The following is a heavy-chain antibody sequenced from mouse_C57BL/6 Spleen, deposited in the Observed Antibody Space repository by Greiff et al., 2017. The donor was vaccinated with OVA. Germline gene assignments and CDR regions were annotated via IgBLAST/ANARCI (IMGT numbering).Heavy chain of an antibody. CDR1: GYTFTDYY. V-gene: IGHV1-26*01. Sequence: EVKLQQSGPELVKPGASVKISCKASGYTFTDYYMNWVKQSHGKSLEWIGAINPNNGGTSYNQKFKGTATLTVDKSSRTAYMELRSLTSEDAAVYYCARRRRDYYGSSYWYFEGWGTGTTVTVSS. CDR3: ARRRRDYYGSSYWYFEG. D-gene: IGHD1-1*01. J-gene: IGHJ1*03. CDR2: INPNNGGT.